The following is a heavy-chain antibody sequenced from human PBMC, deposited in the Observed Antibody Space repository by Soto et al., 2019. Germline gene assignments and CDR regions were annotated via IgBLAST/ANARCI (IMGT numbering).Heavy chain of an antibody. CDR2: VSIGGST. J-gene: IGHJ6*02. CDR1: GFTFSSYA. D-gene: IGHD2-2*01. CDR3: AREKCSSNNCYLVGYYGMDV. Sequence: GGSLRLSCAASGFTFSSYAMGWVRQGPGKGLEWVAVVSIGGSTHYADSVRGRFTISRDNSKNTLSLQMNSLTAEDTAVYFCAREKCSSNNCYLVGYYGMDVWGQGTTVTVSS. V-gene: IGHV3-23*01.